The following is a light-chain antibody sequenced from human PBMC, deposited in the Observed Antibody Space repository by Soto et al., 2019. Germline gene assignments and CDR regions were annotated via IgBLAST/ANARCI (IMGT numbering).Light chain of an antibody. CDR1: SSNIGINY. CDR2: SNN. J-gene: IGLJ3*02. V-gene: IGLV1-47*02. CDR3: AAWDDRLSGPV. Sequence: QSVLTQPPSASGTPGQRVTISCSGSSSNIGINYVYWYQQLTGTAPKLLIHSNNLRPSGVPDRISGSKSGTSASLAISGLRSEDEADYYCAAWDDRLSGPVFGGGTKLTVL.